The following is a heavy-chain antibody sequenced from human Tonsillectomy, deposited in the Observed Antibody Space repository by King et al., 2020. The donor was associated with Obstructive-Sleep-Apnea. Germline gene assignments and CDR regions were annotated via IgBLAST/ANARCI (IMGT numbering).Heavy chain of an antibody. V-gene: IGHV3-23*04. Sequence: EVQLVESGGGLVQPGGSLRLSFAAPGFTFSSYARSWVRQAPGRGREWVSAISGMGGSTYYADSVKGRFTISRDNSKNTLYLQMNSLRAEDTAVYYCAKDREYYFDYWGQGTLVTVSS. CDR2: ISGMGGST. CDR3: AKDREYYFDY. J-gene: IGHJ4*02. CDR1: GFTFSSYA.